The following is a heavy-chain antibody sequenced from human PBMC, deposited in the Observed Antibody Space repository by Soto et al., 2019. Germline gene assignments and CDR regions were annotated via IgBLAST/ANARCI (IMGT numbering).Heavy chain of an antibody. CDR1: GGSISSGGYY. Sequence: SETLSLTCTVSGGSISSGGYYWSWIRQHPGKGLEWIGYIYYSGSTYYNPSLKSRVTISVDTSKNQFSLKLSSVTAADTAVYYCARDASSSWYYYYYGMDVWGQGTTVTGSS. V-gene: IGHV4-31*03. D-gene: IGHD6-13*01. J-gene: IGHJ6*02. CDR2: IYYSGST. CDR3: ARDASSSWYYYYYGMDV.